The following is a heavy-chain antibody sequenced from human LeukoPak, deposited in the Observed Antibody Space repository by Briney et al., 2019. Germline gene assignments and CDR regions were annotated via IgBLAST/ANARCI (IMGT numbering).Heavy chain of an antibody. CDR3: AGNYYESSGYLDY. CDR1: GFTVSGNY. Sequence: GESLRLSCAASGFTVSGNYMIWVRQAPGKGLEWVSVIYSGGNTFYADSVKGQFTISRHSSKNTLYLQMNSLRAEDTAVYYCAGNYYESSGYLDYWGQGTLVTVSS. J-gene: IGHJ4*02. V-gene: IGHV3-53*04. CDR2: IYSGGNT. D-gene: IGHD3-22*01.